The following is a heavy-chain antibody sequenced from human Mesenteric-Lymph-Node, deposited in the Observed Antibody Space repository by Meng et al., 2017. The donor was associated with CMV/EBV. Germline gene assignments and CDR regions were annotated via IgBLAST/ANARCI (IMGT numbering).Heavy chain of an antibody. CDR1: GDSISGSHW. V-gene: IGHV4-4*02. J-gene: IGHJ4*02. CDR3: ARSSFYFDY. Sequence: SLTCVVSGDSISGSHWWSWVRQPPRKGLEWSGQIYHSGTTNYNPSLESRVTISVDKSENQFSLRLSSVSAADTAVYYCARSSFYFDYWGQGTLVTVSS. CDR2: IYHSGTT.